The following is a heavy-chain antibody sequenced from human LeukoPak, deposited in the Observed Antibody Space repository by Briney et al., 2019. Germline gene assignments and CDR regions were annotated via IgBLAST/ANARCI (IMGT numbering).Heavy chain of an antibody. V-gene: IGHV3-23*01. CDR3: AKVTKIRSYYYDSSGYHPADY. CDR1: GFTFSSYA. J-gene: IGHJ4*02. Sequence: GGSLRLSCAASGFTFSSYAMSWVRQAPGKGLEWVSAISGSGGSTYYADSVKGRFTISRDNSKNTLYLQMNSLRAEDTAVYYCAKVTKIRSYYYDSSGYHPADYWGQGTLVTVSS. CDR2: ISGSGGST. D-gene: IGHD3-22*01.